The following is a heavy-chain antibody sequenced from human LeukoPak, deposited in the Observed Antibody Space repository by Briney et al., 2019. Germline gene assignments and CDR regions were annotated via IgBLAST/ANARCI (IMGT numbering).Heavy chain of an antibody. CDR3: ARGRDGYNLIDY. Sequence: SVNVSCKASGGTFSSYAISWVRQAPGQGLEWMGGIIPIFGTANYAQKFQGRVTITADESTSTAYMELSSLRSEDTAVYYCARGRDGYNLIDYWGQGTLVTVSS. CDR1: GGTFSSYA. D-gene: IGHD5-24*01. CDR2: IIPIFGTA. J-gene: IGHJ4*02. V-gene: IGHV1-69*13.